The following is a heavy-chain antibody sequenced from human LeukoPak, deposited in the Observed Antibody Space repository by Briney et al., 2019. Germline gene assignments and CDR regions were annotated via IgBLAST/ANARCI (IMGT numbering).Heavy chain of an antibody. Sequence: PSQTLSLTCAVSGGSISRGDYYWSWIRQPPGKGLEWIGCIYYSGSTYYNPSLKSRVTISVDTSKNQFSLKLSSVTAADTAVYYCARSDYDDPNPFDYWGQGTLVTVSS. CDR2: IYYSGST. D-gene: IGHD4-17*01. V-gene: IGHV4-30-4*01. J-gene: IGHJ4*02. CDR3: ARSDYDDPNPFDY. CDR1: GGSISRGDYY.